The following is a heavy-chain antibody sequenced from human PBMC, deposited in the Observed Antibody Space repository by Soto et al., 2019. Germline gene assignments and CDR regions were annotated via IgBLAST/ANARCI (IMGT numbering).Heavy chain of an antibody. CDR3: ARAAISMVRGTNNWFDP. CDR2: ISGNGMAT. J-gene: IGHJ5*02. V-gene: IGHV3-23*01. CDR1: GFIFSDHA. Sequence: GSLRLSGEASGFIFSDHAISWVRQAPGKGLEGVSAISGNGMATYYADSVKGRFTISRDNSKNTLYLQMNRLRAADTAVYYCARAAISMVRGTNNWFDPWGQGTLVTVSS. D-gene: IGHD3-10*01.